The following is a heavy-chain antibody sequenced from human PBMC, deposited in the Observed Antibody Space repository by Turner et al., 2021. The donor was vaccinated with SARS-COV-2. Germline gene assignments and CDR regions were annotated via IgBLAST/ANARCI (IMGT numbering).Heavy chain of an antibody. J-gene: IGHJ6*02. CDR1: GFTFSSYS. CDR3: AREGGYSYGPYYYGMDV. Sequence: EVHLVESGGGLVQPGGSLRLSCAASGFTFSSYSMNWVRQDQGKGLEWVSYISSSSSTIYYADSVKGRFTISRDNAKNSLYLKMNSLRAEDTAVYYCAREGGYSYGPYYYGMDVWGQGTTVTVSS. D-gene: IGHD5-18*01. CDR2: ISSSSSTI. V-gene: IGHV3-48*01.